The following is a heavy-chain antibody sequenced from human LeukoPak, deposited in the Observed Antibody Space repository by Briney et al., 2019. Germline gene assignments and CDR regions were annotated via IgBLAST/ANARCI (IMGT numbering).Heavy chain of an antibody. V-gene: IGHV1-8*01. D-gene: IGHD3-22*01. CDR1: GYTFITYD. J-gene: IGHJ5*02. CDR3: ARVRKRITMIVVTKAEGWFDP. CDR2: MNPNSGNT. Sequence: ASVKVSCKASGYTFITYDINWVRQATGQGLEWMGWMNPNSGNTGYAQKFQGRVTMTRNTSISTAYLELSSLRSEDTAVYYCARVRKRITMIVVTKAEGWFDPWGQGTLVTVSS.